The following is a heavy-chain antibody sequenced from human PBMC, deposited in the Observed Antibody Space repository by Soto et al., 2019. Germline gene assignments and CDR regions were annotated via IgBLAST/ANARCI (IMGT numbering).Heavy chain of an antibody. CDR2: INSDGSST. CDR3: ARGGAVSSGWYDGH. V-gene: IGHV3-74*01. CDR1: GFTFSTYN. J-gene: IGHJ4*02. Sequence: EVQLVESGGGLVQPGGSLRLSCGASGFTFSTYNMHWVRQGPGKGLVWVSRINSDGSSTRYADSVKGRFTISRDNAKNRLYLQMNSLRVEDTAIYYCARGGAVSSGWYDGHWGRGTLVTVSS. D-gene: IGHD6-19*01.